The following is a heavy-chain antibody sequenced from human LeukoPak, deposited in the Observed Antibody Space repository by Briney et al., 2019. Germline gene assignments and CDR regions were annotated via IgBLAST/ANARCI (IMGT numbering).Heavy chain of an antibody. CDR1: GFTFSSYA. CDR2: ISGTGGST. J-gene: IGHJ4*02. Sequence: GGSLRLSCAASGFTFSSYAMSWVRQAPGKGLEWVSPISGTGGSTYYADSVKGRFTISRDNSKNTLYLQMNSLRAEDTAVYYCARRLEYSGSKGVFDYWGQGTLVTVSS. D-gene: IGHD1-26*01. V-gene: IGHV3-23*01. CDR3: ARRLEYSGSKGVFDY.